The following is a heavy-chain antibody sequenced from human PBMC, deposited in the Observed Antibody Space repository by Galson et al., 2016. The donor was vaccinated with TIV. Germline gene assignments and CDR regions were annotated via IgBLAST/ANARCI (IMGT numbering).Heavy chain of an antibody. D-gene: IGHD6-19*01. CDR2: IYISGAT. CDR3: ARAHSYGWENGDDAFDI. V-gene: IGHV4-61*02. CDR1: GGSISSGTYF. J-gene: IGHJ3*02. Sequence: TLSLTCTVSGGSISSGTYFWSWIRQPAGKGLEWIGRIYISGATNYNPSLKSRVTISVDTSKDQFSLKLNSLTAADTAVYYCARAHSYGWENGDDAFDIWGQGTKVTVSS.